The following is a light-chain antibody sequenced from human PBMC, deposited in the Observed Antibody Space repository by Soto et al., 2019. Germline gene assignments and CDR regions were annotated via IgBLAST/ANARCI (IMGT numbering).Light chain of an antibody. V-gene: IGKV3-20*01. CDR1: QSVSSNF. CDR3: HQYGSSPAT. CDR2: GAS. J-gene: IGKJ1*01. Sequence: DIVLTQSPGTLSLSPGERAALSCRASQSVSSNFLAWYQQKPGQAPRLLIYGASNRATGIPDRFSGSGSETDFTLTISRLEPEDFAVYYCHQYGSSPATLGQGTKVDI.